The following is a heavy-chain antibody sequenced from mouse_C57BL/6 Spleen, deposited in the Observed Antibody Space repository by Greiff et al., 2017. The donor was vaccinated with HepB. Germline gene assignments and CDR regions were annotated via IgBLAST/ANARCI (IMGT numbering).Heavy chain of an antibody. Sequence: VQLKEPGAELVKPGASVKMSCKASGYTFTSYWITWVKQRPGQGLEWIGDIYPGSGSTNYNEKFKSKATLTVDTSSSTAYMQLSSLTSEDSAVYYCARDYGYDEDYWGQGTTLTVSS. CDR2: IYPGSGST. CDR1: GYTFTSYW. J-gene: IGHJ2*01. D-gene: IGHD2-2*01. V-gene: IGHV1-55*01. CDR3: ARDYGYDEDY.